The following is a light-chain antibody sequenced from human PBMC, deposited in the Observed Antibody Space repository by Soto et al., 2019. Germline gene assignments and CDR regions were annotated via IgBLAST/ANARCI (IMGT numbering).Light chain of an antibody. Sequence: EIVMTQSPVTLSVSPGERATLSCRASQSVSNSLAWYQQKPGQAPSLLIYAASTRATGIPARFSGSGSGTDFTLTISSLQSEDFAVYYCQQYNNWPYTFGQGTKLEIE. V-gene: IGKV3-15*01. CDR2: AAS. J-gene: IGKJ2*01. CDR3: QQYNNWPYT. CDR1: QSVSNS.